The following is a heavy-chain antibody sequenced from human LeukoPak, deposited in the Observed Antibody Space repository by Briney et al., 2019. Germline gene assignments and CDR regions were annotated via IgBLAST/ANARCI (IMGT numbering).Heavy chain of an antibody. CDR2: ISAYNGNT. CDR1: GYTFTSYG. J-gene: IGHJ6*03. Sequence: GASVKVSCKASGYTFTSYGISWVRQAPGQGLEWMGWISAYNGNTNYAQKLQGRVTMNTDTSTSTAYMELRSLRSDDTAVYYCARDKRKWLVQGDYYYYMDVWGKGTTVTVSS. CDR3: ARDKRKWLVQGDYYYYMDV. D-gene: IGHD6-19*01. V-gene: IGHV1-18*01.